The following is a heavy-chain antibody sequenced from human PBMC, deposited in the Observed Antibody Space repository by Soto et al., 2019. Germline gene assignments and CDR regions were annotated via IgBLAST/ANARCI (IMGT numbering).Heavy chain of an antibody. CDR3: AKYRHSWNRIGYSDY. D-gene: IGHD1-1*01. CDR2: ISYDGRNK. Sequence: QVQLVESGGGVVQPGRSLRLSCGVSGFTFSDYGMHWVRQAPGKGLEWVAIISYDGRNKFYGVSVKGRLTISRDNSKDTLYLQMNSLRPEDTAVYYCAKYRHSWNRIGYSDYWSQGTLVTISS. V-gene: IGHV3-30*18. CDR1: GFTFSDYG. J-gene: IGHJ4*02.